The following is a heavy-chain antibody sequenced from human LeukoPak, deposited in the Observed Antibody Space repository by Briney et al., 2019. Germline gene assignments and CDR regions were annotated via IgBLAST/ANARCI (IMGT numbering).Heavy chain of an antibody. CDR3: AREYCSSTSCEEDY. J-gene: IGHJ4*02. V-gene: IGHV3-21*01. CDR1: GFTFSSYS. Sequence: GGSLRLSCAASGFTFSSYSMNWARQAPGKGLEWVSSISSSSSYIYYADSVKGRFTISRDNAKNSLYLQMNSLRAEDTAVYYCAREYCSSTSCEEDYWGQGTLVTVSS. D-gene: IGHD2-2*01. CDR2: ISSSSSYI.